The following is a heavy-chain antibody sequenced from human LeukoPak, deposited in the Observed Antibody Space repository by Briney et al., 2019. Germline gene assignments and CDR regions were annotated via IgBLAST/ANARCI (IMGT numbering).Heavy chain of an antibody. J-gene: IGHJ4*02. CDR3: VNYYDSSDYQQPNHFDY. CDR1: GGSISSSTYY. V-gene: IGHV4-39*01. Sequence: SETLSLTCTVSGGSISSSTYYWGWIRQPPGKGLEWIGSIYYSGSTYYNPSLKSRFTISVDTSKNQFSLKLSSVTAADTAVYYCVNYYDSSDYQQPNHFDYWGQGTLVTVSS. D-gene: IGHD3-22*01. CDR2: IYYSGST.